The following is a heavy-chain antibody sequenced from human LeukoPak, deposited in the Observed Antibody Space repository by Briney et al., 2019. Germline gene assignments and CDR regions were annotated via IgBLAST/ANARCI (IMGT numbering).Heavy chain of an antibody. CDR3: ARDDTLAAAGSEGYYFDY. V-gene: IGHV3-23*01. CDR2: ISGSGGNT. CDR1: GFTFSSYG. D-gene: IGHD6-13*01. J-gene: IGHJ4*02. Sequence: PGGSLRLSCAASGFTFSSYGMNWVRQDPGKGLEWVSAISGSGGNTYYADSVKGRFTISRDNAKNSLYLQMNSLRAEDTAVYYCARDDTLAAAGSEGYYFDYWGQGTLVTVSS.